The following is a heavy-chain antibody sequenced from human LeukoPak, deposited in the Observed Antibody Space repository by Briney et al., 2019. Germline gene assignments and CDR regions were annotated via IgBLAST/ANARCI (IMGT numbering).Heavy chain of an antibody. CDR3: ARGGTYTSSSFNS. Sequence: GGSLRLSCAASGFTFSSHAMHWVRQAPGKGLEYVAGTNTDGKYIYVESVRGRFTISRDDSKNTLHLQMGSLRPEDMAMYYCARGGTYTSSSFNSWGQGTLVTVSS. D-gene: IGHD3-16*01. CDR1: GFTFSSHA. V-gene: IGHV3-64*02. CDR2: TNTDGK. J-gene: IGHJ5*01.